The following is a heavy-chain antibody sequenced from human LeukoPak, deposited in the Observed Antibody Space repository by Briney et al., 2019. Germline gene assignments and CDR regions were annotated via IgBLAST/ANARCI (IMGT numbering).Heavy chain of an antibody. D-gene: IGHD4-17*01. Sequence: SETLSLTCTVSGGSVSSGSYYWSWIRQPPGKGLEWIGYIDYSGSTNYNPSLKSRVTISVDTSKNQFSLKLTSVTAADTAVYYCARETLQIDYGDSGDYWGQGTLVTVSS. CDR3: ARETLQIDYGDSGDY. J-gene: IGHJ4*02. CDR2: IDYSGST. CDR1: GGSVSSGSYY. V-gene: IGHV4-61*01.